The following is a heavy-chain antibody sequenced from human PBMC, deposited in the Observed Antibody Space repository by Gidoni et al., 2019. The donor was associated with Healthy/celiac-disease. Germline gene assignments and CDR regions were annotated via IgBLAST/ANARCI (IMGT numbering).Heavy chain of an antibody. CDR1: GFTFDDYA. Sequence: EVQLVESGGGVVQPGGSLRLSCAASGFTFDDYAMHWVRQAPGKGLEWVSLISGDGGSTYYADSVKGRFTISRDNSKNSLYLQMNSLRTEDTALYYCAKDMGIGYPRYYFDYWGQGTLVTVSS. CDR3: AKDMGIGYPRYYFDY. D-gene: IGHD6-25*01. CDR2: ISGDGGST. V-gene: IGHV3-43*02. J-gene: IGHJ4*02.